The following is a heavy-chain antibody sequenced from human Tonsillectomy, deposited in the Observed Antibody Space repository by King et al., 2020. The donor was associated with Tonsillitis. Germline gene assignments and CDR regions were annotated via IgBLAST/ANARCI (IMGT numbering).Heavy chain of an antibody. Sequence: VQLVESGGGLVQPGRSLRLSCAASGFTFDDYAMHWVRQAPGKGLEWVSGISWNSGSIGYADSVKGRFTISRDNAKNSLYLQMNSLRAEDTALYYCAKEDGAMVTANFDYWGQGTLVTVSS. CDR1: GFTFDDYA. CDR2: ISWNSGSI. D-gene: IGHD5-18*01. CDR3: AKEDGAMVTANFDY. J-gene: IGHJ4*02. V-gene: IGHV3-9*01.